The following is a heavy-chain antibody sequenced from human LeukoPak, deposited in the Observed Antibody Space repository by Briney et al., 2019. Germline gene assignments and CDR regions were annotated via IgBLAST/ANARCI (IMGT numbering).Heavy chain of an antibody. CDR1: GGSITSNF. J-gene: IGHJ4*02. CDR2: IYNSGRT. D-gene: IGHD1-1*01. CDR3: ARAKLNWNPPDY. Sequence: SETLSLTCTVSGGSITSNFWSWIRQPPGKGLEWIGYIYNSGRTSYNPSLKSRATISEDTSKNQFSLKLNSVTAADTAVYYCARAKLNWNPPDYWGQGTLVTVSS. V-gene: IGHV4-4*09.